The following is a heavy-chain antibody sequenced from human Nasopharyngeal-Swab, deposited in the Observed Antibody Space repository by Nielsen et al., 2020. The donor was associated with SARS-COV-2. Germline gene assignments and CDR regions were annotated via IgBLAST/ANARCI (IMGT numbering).Heavy chain of an antibody. Sequence: GGSLRLSCMASGYSFVNHWIGWVRQKPGKGLEWMGMVYPGNSEVAYSPSFQGQVTISADKSINAAYLQWTSLRASDTAVYYCARRAARDGYNYEVDPWGQGTLVTVSS. CDR3: ARRAARDGYNYEVDP. V-gene: IGHV5-51*01. D-gene: IGHD5-24*01. CDR1: GYSFVNHW. CDR2: VYPGNSEV. J-gene: IGHJ5*02.